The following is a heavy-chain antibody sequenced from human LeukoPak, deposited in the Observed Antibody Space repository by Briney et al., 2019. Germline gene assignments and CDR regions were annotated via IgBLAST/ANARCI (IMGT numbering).Heavy chain of an antibody. J-gene: IGHJ5*02. D-gene: IGHD6-13*01. CDR1: GYTFTSYY. CDR3: AGVAAAGTANWFDP. Sequence: ASVKVSCKASGYTFTSYYMHWVRQAPGQGLEWMGWINPNSGGTNYAQKFQGRVTMTRDTSISTAYMELSRLRSDDTAVYYCAGVAAAGTANWFDPWGQGTLVTVSS. CDR2: INPNSGGT. V-gene: IGHV1-2*02.